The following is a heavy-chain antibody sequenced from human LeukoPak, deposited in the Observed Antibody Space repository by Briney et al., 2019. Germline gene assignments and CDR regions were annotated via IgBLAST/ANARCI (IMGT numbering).Heavy chain of an antibody. D-gene: IGHD2-15*01. J-gene: IGHJ2*01. V-gene: IGHV3-23*01. CDR1: RFTFSTYA. CDR3: TKRGEGCSGVSCLYWYFDI. Sequence: GGSLRLSCAASRFTFSTYAMNWVRQAPAKGLECVSTIGGSSGATYYADSVKGRFIVSRDNSKNILYLQINSLRADDTAVYYCTKRGEGCSGVSCLYWYFDIWGRGTLVTVSS. CDR2: IGGSSGAT.